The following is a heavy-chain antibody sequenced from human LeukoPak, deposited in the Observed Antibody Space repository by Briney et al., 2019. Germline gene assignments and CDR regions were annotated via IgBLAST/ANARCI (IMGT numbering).Heavy chain of an antibody. D-gene: IGHD6-6*01. CDR3: AKDGLYGSSGAFDI. CDR1: GFTFSSYG. V-gene: IGHV3-30*18. CDR2: ISYDGSNK. J-gene: IGHJ3*02. Sequence: GRSLRLSCAASGFTFSSYGMHWVRQAPGKGLEWVAVISYDGSNKYYADSVKGRFTISRDNSKNTLYLQMNCLRAEDTAVYYCAKDGLYGSSGAFDIWGQGTMVTVSS.